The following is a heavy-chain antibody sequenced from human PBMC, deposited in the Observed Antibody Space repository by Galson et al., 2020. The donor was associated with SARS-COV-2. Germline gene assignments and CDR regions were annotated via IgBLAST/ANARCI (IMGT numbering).Heavy chain of an antibody. V-gene: IGHV3-74*01. Sequence: ASVKVSCAASGFTFSKYWMHWVRQAPGKGLEWLSRIKGDGSYTDYADSVKGRFTISRDNAKNTPYLQMNSLRAEDTAVYFCARDHFGYNSLDYWGQGTLITVS. CDR1: GFTFSKYW. D-gene: IGHD5-12*01. CDR2: IKGDGSYT. J-gene: IGHJ4*02. CDR3: ARDHFGYNSLDY.